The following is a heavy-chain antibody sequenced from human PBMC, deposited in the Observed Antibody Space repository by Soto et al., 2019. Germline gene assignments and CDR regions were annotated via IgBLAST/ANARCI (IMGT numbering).Heavy chain of an antibody. CDR2: VIPKRGDA. V-gene: IGHV1-2*04. Sequence: QVVLVQSGAEVKKPGDSVKVSCKSSGYKFTDYYIHWVRQAPGQGPEWMGWVIPKRGDAVYAQKFQGWVTMTRDTATTTAYLEVNRLKPDDTAVYFCARDPGLPGRYWYFDLWGRGTLVTVSS. D-gene: IGHD3-9*01. J-gene: IGHJ2*01. CDR1: GYKFTDYY. CDR3: ARDPGLPGRYWYFDL.